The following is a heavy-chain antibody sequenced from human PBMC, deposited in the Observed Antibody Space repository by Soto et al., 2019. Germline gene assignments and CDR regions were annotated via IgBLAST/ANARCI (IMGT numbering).Heavy chain of an antibody. D-gene: IGHD2-15*01. J-gene: IGHJ4*02. CDR2: IKEDGSEK. Sequence: EVQLVESGGGLVQPGGSLRLSCAASGFNFNNYWMSWVRQAPGKGLEWVANIKEDGSEKYYVDSVKGRFTISRDNAKNSMYLEMNSLTAEDTAVYYCAREGGTYCSGGNCLVDYWGQGTLVTVSS. CDR3: AREGGTYCSGGNCLVDY. V-gene: IGHV3-7*01. CDR1: GFNFNNYW.